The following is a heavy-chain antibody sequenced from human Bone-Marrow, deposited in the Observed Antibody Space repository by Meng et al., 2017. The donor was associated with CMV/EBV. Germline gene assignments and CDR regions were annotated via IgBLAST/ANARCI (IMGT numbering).Heavy chain of an antibody. CDR2: IRYDGSNK. J-gene: IGHJ3*02. CDR1: GFTFSSYG. Sequence: GGSLRLSCAASGFTFSSYGMHWVRQAPGKGLEWVAFIRYDGSNKYYADSVKGRFTISRDNAKNSVYLQMHSLRTEDTAVYYCAGHDYAYDAFDIWGQGTKVNVSS. CDR3: AGHDYAYDAFDI. D-gene: IGHD4-17*01. V-gene: IGHV3-30*02.